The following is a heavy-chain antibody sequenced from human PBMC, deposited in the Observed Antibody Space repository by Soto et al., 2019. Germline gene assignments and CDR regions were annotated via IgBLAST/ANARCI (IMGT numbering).Heavy chain of an antibody. J-gene: IGHJ4*02. V-gene: IGHV3-23*01. D-gene: IGHD3-3*01. Sequence: EVQLLESGGGLVQPGGSQRLSCAASGFTFSSYALSWVRQAPGKGLEWVPGISGSGSISDYADSVKGRFSISRDNSKNTLYLQMHSLKVEDTAVYYCAKDTINFWSGGGFDYWGQGTLVTVSS. CDR1: GFTFSSYA. CDR2: ISGSGSIS. CDR3: AKDTINFWSGGGFDY.